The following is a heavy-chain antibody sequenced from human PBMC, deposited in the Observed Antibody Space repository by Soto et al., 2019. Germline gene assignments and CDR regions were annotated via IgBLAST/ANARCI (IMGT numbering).Heavy chain of an antibody. V-gene: IGHV1-18*01. CDR1: GYTFTSYG. Sequence: QVQLVQSGAEVKKPGASVKVSCKASGYTFTSYGISWVRQAPGQGLEWMGWISVYNGNTDYAQKFQGRVTMTTDTSTSTAYMELRSLRSYDTAMYYCARYQYSGGWYDLDCWGQGTLVTVSS. J-gene: IGHJ4*02. CDR2: ISVYNGNT. CDR3: ARYQYSGGWYDLDC. D-gene: IGHD6-19*01.